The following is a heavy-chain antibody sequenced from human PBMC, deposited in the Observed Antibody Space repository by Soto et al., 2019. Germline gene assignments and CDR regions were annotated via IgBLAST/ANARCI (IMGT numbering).Heavy chain of an antibody. CDR1: GFTFSSYG. V-gene: IGHV3-30*03. D-gene: IGHD1-26*01. CDR2: ISFDGNDK. J-gene: IGHJ2*01. CDR3: VTDNLQSGSNENWYFAL. Sequence: QVQLVESGGGVVQPGRSLRLSCVGSGFTFSSYGMHWVRQAPGKGLEWLAVISFDGNDKYHADSVKRRFTISRDNFKNTLLLEMSSLTPEDTAVSYCVTDNLQSGSNENWYFALWGRGTLVTVSS.